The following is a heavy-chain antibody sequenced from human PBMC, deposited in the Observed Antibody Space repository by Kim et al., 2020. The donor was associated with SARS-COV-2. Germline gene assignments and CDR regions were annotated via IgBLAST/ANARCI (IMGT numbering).Heavy chain of an antibody. D-gene: IGHD5-12*01. CDR1: GYTFTDYW. V-gene: IGHV1-2*02. J-gene: IGHJ4*02. CDR3: ATIGSTWEPVY. Sequence: ASVKVSCKTSGYTFTDYWIHWIRQAPGQGLEWLGWINPKTGDTSYAQMFQGRVTMTRHTSIRSLYMELSRLRTDDTALYYCATIGSTWEPVYWGQGTLVT. CDR2: INPKTGDT.